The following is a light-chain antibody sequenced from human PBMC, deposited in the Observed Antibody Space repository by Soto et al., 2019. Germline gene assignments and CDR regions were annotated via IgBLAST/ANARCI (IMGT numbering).Light chain of an antibody. CDR3: QQDYSTLAT. J-gene: IGKJ5*01. CDR1: ESISRH. V-gene: IGKV1-39*01. Sequence: DIQMPQSPSSLSASVGDRFSITCRAAESISRHLNWYQQKPGRAPDLLIYAASTLQNGVPSRFTGSGSGTEFTLTITGLQLEDFATYYCQQDYSTLATFGQGTRLEIK. CDR2: AAS.